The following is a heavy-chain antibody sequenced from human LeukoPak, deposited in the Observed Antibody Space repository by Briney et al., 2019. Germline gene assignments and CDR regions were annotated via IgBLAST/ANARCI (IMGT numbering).Heavy chain of an antibody. J-gene: IGHJ4*02. Sequence: GRSLRLSCAASGFTFSSYGMHWVRQAPGKGLKWVAVIWYDGSNKYYADSVKGRFTISRDNSKNTLYLQMNSLRAEDTAVYYCARGGKGGKPFDYWGQGTLVTVSS. CDR2: IWYDGSNK. V-gene: IGHV3-33*01. CDR3: ARGGKGGKPFDY. CDR1: GFTFSSYG. D-gene: IGHD4-23*01.